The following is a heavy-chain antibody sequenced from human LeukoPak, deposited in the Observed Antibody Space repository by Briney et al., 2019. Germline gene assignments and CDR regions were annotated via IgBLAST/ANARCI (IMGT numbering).Heavy chain of an antibody. J-gene: IGHJ4*02. Sequence: AGRSLRLSCAASGFSFDDYAMHWVRQAPGKGLKWASGITGNGGTIAYADSVKGRFTVSRDNAKSSLYLQMSSLRAEDMALYYCVRESGSYYFDYWGQGTLVTVSS. CDR3: VRESGSYYFDY. CDR1: GFSFDDYA. CDR2: ITGNGGTI. D-gene: IGHD3-22*01. V-gene: IGHV3-9*03.